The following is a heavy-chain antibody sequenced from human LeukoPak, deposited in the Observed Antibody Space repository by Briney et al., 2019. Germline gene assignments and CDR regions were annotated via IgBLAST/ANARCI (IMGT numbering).Heavy chain of an antibody. J-gene: IGHJ4*02. V-gene: IGHV3-7*01. CDR1: GFTVSSNY. D-gene: IGHD4-17*01. CDR2: IKQDGSEK. CDR3: GLAYGDYDY. Sequence: GGSLRLSCAASGFTVSSNYMSWVRQAPGKGLEWVANIKQDGSEKYYVDSVKGRFTISRDNAKNSLYLQMNSLRAEDTAVYYCGLAYGDYDYWGQGTLVTVSS.